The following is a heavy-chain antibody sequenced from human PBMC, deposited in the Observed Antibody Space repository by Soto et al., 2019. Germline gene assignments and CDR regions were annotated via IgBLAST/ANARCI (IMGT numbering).Heavy chain of an antibody. D-gene: IGHD3-10*01. V-gene: IGHV3-30*18. CDR3: AKLFFGRPQYYYYGMDV. J-gene: IGHJ6*02. CDR1: GFTFSSYG. Sequence: GGSLRLSCAASGFTFSSYGMHWVRQAPGKGLEWVAVISYDGSNKYYADSVRGRFTISRDNSKNTLYLQMNSLRAEDTAVYYCAKLFFGRPQYYYYGMDVWGQGTTVTVSS. CDR2: ISYDGSNK.